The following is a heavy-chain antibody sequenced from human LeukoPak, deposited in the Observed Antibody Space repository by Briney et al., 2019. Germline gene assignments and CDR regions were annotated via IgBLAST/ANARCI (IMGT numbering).Heavy chain of an antibody. D-gene: IGHD6-19*01. Sequence: SETLSLTCTVSGGSISSYYWSWIRQPAGKGLEWIGRIYTTGSTYYNPSLRSRVTMSVDTSKNQFSLKVSSVTAADTALYYCASDSSGWYGYFQHWGQGTVVTVSS. CDR3: ASDSSGWYGYFQH. V-gene: IGHV4-4*07. J-gene: IGHJ1*01. CDR2: IYTTGST. CDR1: GGSISSYY.